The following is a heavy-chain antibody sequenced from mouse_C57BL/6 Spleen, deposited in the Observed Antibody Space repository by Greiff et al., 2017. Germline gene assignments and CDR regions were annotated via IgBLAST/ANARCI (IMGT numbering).Heavy chain of an antibody. CDR2: ISSGSSTI. J-gene: IGHJ4*01. CDR1: GFTFSDYG. Sequence: EVQGVESGGGLVKPGGSLKLSCAASGFTFSDYGMHWVRQAPEKGLEWVAYISSGSSTIYYADTVKGRFTISRDNAKNTLFLQMTSLRSEDTAMXYCARRGGNYEDYAMDYWGQGTSVTVSS. CDR3: ARRGGNYEDYAMDY. D-gene: IGHD2-1*01. V-gene: IGHV5-17*01.